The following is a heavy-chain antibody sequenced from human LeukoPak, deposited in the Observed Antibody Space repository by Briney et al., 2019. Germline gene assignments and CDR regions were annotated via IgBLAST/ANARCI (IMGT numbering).Heavy chain of an antibody. V-gene: IGHV5-51*01. J-gene: IGHJ5*02. CDR1: GYSFTSYW. CDR2: IYPGDSDT. Sequence: NSGESLEISCRGSGYSFTSYWIGWVRPLPGKGLEWVGIIYPGDSDTRYSPSFQGQVTISADKSISTAYLQWSSLKASDTAMYYCARHPVVTEQQLVGEYVGWFDPWGQETLVTVSS. CDR3: ARHPVVTEQQLVGEYVGWFDP. D-gene: IGHD6-13*01.